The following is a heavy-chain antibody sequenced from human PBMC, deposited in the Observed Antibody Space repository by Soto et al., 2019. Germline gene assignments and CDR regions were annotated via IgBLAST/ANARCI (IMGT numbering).Heavy chain of an antibody. D-gene: IGHD2-2*02. Sequence: QVQLLQSGAEAKKPGASVKVSCKVSGYTLTALSMHWVRQAPGKGLEWMGGFDPEDGETIYAQKFQGRVTMTEDTSTDTAYMELSSLRSEDTAVYYCANYCSSTSCHKYNWFDPWGQGTLVTVSS. CDR3: ANYCSSTSCHKYNWFDP. CDR1: GYTLTALS. CDR2: FDPEDGET. J-gene: IGHJ5*02. V-gene: IGHV1-24*01.